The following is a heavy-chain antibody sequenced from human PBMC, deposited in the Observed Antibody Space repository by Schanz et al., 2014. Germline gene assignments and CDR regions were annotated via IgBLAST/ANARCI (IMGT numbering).Heavy chain of an antibody. CDR3: ARGYSNIWSPMAY. D-gene: IGHD6-13*01. CDR2: IYYDGGLR. CDR1: GFTFSNYG. J-gene: IGHJ4*02. V-gene: IGHV3-33*01. Sequence: QVQLVESGGGVVQPGGSLRLSCAASGFTFSNYGIHWVRQAPGKGLEWVAVIYYDGGLRFFADSVRGRVTISRDNSNNMVYLQMNSLRAEDTAVYYCARGYSNIWSPMAYWGQGTLVTVSS.